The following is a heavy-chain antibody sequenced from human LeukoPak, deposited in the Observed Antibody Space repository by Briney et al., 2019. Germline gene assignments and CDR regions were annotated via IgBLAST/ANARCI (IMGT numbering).Heavy chain of an antibody. CDR2: INRDGSST. V-gene: IGHV3-74*01. CDR3: ARGGGYSYGSFDY. Sequence: PGGSLRLSCAASGIIFSNYWMHWVRQALGKGLVWVSRINRDGSSTSYADSVKGRFTISRDNAKNTLYLQMNSLRAEDTAVYYCARGGGYSYGSFDYWGQGTLVTVSS. CDR1: GIIFSNYW. D-gene: IGHD5-18*01. J-gene: IGHJ4*02.